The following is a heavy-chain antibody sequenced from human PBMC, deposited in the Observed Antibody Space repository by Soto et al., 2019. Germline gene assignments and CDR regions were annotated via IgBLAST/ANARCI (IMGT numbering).Heavy chain of an antibody. V-gene: IGHV1-69*02. CDR2: IIPMLAIT. Sequence: QVQLVQSGAEVKKPGSSVKVSCKASGGTFNVYTIIWVRQAPGQGLEWMGRIIPMLAITNYAQRFQGRVTLTADTSTTPAYMELSSLTSEDTAVYYCALGSWSGETFDIWGQGTLVTVSS. J-gene: IGHJ3*02. CDR1: GGTFNVYT. CDR3: ALGSWSGETFDI. D-gene: IGHD6-13*01.